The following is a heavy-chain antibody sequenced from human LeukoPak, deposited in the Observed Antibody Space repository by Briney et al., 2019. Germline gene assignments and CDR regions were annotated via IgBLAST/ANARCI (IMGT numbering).Heavy chain of an antibody. V-gene: IGHV3-23*01. D-gene: IGHD3-10*01. J-gene: IGHJ4*02. CDR1: GFTFSSYA. Sequence: HSGGSLRLSCAASGFTFSSYAMSWVRQAPGKGLEWVSAISSSGGSTYYADSVKGRFTISRDNSKNSLYLQMNSLRAEDTAVYYCTREYYYGSGSYYNGYWGQGTLVTVSS. CDR2: ISSSGGST. CDR3: TREYYYGSGSYYNGY.